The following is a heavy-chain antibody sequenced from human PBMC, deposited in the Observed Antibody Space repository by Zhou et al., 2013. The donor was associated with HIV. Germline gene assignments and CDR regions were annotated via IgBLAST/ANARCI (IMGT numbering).Heavy chain of an antibody. CDR1: GGTFSSYA. D-gene: IGHD6-6*01. CDR3: ARSPPVSPSRPIPYYYYYMDV. Sequence: QVHLVQSGAEVKKAGSSVKVSCKASGGTFSSYAISWVRQAPGQGLEWMGGIIPIFGTANYAQKFQGRVTITTDESTSTAYMELSSLRSEDTAVYYCARSPPVSPSRPIPYYYYYMDVWGKGTTVTVSS. V-gene: IGHV1-69*05. CDR2: IIPIFGTA. J-gene: IGHJ6*03.